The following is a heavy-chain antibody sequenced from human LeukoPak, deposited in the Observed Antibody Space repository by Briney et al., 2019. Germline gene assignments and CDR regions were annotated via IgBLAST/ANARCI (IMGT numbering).Heavy chain of an antibody. CDR2: INHSGYT. Sequence: GSLRLSCVGSGFTFSDYWMSWVRQTPGKGLEWIGEINHSGYTNDSPSLKSRVTLSIDTSRKQFSLNLRSVTVADTGIYYCTRMTTGHDYWGQGTLVTVSS. CDR3: TRMTTGHDY. J-gene: IGHJ4*02. D-gene: IGHD4-17*01. V-gene: IGHV4-34*01. CDR1: GFTFSDYW.